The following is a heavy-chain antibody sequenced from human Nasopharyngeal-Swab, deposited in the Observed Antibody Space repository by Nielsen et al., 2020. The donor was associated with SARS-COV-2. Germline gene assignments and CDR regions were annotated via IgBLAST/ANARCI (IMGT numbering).Heavy chain of an antibody. CDR2: ISGSGGST. J-gene: IGHJ6*02. D-gene: IGHD3-10*01. CDR3: ATHGSGRIGGMDV. V-gene: IGHV3-23*01. CDR1: GFTFSSYA. Sequence: GGSLRLSCAASGFTFSSYAMSCVRQAPGKGLEWVSAISGSGGSTYYADSVKGRFTISRDNSKNTLYLQMNGLRAEDTAVYYCATHGSGRIGGMDVWGQGTTVTVSS.